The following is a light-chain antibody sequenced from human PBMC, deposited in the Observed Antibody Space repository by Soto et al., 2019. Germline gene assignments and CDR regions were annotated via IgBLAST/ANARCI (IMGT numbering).Light chain of an antibody. CDR1: QSISSW. V-gene: IGKV1-5*01. J-gene: IGKJ3*01. CDR3: QKYNGN. CDR2: AAS. Sequence: IPMTQSPSTLSASVGDRVTITCRASQSISSWLAWYQQKPGKAPKLLLYAASSLESGVPSRFSGSGSGTEFTLTISSLQPDDFATYYCQKYNGNFGPGTRVDIK.